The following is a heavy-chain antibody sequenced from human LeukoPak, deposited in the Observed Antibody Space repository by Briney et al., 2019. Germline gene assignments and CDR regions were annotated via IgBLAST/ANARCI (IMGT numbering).Heavy chain of an antibody. Sequence: HSGRSLRLSCAASGFTFSRYAMHWVRQAPGKGLEWLAVISYHGVDKFYRASVRGRFTISRDNVESTLFLQLDNLSSEDSGVYFCARAVPTIHHMDVWGKGTTVTVSS. D-gene: IGHD5-24*01. CDR1: GFTFSRYA. CDR3: ARAVPTIHHMDV. V-gene: IGHV3-30*14. J-gene: IGHJ6*03. CDR2: ISYHGVDK.